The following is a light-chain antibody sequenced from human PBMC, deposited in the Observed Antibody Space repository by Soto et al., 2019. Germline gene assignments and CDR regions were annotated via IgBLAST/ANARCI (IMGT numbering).Light chain of an antibody. J-gene: IGKJ1*01. Sequence: DIQMTQSPSTLSASVGDRVTITCRASQSISSWLAWYQQNPGKAPKVLIYTASTLESGVPSRFSGSGSGTEFTLTISSLQPDDFATYYCQQYKSYPWTFGQGTKVEVK. CDR2: TAS. CDR3: QQYKSYPWT. CDR1: QSISSW. V-gene: IGKV1-5*03.